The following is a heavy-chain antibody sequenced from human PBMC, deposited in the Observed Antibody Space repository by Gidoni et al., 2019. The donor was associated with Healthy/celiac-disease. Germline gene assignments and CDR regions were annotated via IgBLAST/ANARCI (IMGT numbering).Heavy chain of an antibody. J-gene: IGHJ4*02. CDR1: VYSSTSYW. CDR3: ARLHIAVANYFDY. D-gene: IGHD6-19*01. CDR2: IYPSDSYT. V-gene: IGHV5-10-1*03. Sequence: EVQPVQSGAEVKKPGESLRNSCKGAVYSSTSYWISWVRQMPGKGLEWMGRIYPSDSYTYYGPSFQGHVTISADESISTAYLQWSSLKASDTAMYYCARLHIAVANYFDYWGQGTLVTVSS.